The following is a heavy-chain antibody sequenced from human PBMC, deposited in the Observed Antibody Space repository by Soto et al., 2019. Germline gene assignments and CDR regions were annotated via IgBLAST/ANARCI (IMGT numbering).Heavy chain of an antibody. V-gene: IGHV4-4*07. CDR2: IYTSGST. CDR1: GGSISSYY. CDR3: ARVRIEVAAPPWCWFDP. J-gene: IGHJ5*02. D-gene: IGHD6-6*01. Sequence: QVQLQESGPGLVKPSETLSLTCTVSGGSISSYYWSWIRQPAGKGLEWIGRIYTSGSTNYNPSLKSRVTMSVDTSKNQFSLKLSSVTAADTAVYYCARVRIEVAAPPWCWFDPWGQGTPVTVSS.